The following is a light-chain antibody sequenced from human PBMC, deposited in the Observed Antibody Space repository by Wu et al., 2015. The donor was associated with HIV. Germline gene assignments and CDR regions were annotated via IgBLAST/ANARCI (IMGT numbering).Light chain of an antibody. CDR2: DAS. CDR1: QIIATN. CDR3: QQYNDWPQT. V-gene: IGKV3-15*01. Sequence: EIVMTQSPATLSVSPGGRVTLSCRASQIIATNLAWYQQKPGQPPRLLIYDASTRATGFPARFSGGGSGTEFTLTINTLQSGXVAVLYCQQYNDWPQTFGQGTKV. J-gene: IGKJ1*01.